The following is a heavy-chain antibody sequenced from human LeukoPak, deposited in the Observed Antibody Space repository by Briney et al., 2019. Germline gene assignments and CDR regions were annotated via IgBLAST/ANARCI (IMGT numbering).Heavy chain of an antibody. CDR3: ARDIGGYDLSYYYYYMDV. CDR2: IRYDGSNK. J-gene: IGHJ6*03. V-gene: IGHV3-30*02. CDR1: GCSISSYG. Sequence: GGSLTLSCAASGCSISSYGLHWIRQAPGTGLEWMAFIRYDGSNKYYADSVKGRFTISRDNSKNTLYLQMNSLRAEDTAVYYCARDIGGYDLSYYYYYMDVWGKGTTVTISS. D-gene: IGHD5-12*01.